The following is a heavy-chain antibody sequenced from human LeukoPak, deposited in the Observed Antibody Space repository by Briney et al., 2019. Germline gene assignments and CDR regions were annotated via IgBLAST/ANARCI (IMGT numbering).Heavy chain of an antibody. J-gene: IGHJ4*02. Sequence: PGGSLRLSCVASGFTFSSHSMNWVRQAPGKGLEWISYISSSSTIIHYVDSVRGRFTISRDDAKNSLYLQMNSLRAEDTAIYYCVGTGPLSSNGWDFNYWGQGTLVTVSS. CDR2: ISSSSTII. V-gene: IGHV3-48*01. CDR1: GFTFSSHS. D-gene: IGHD6-19*01. CDR3: VGTGPLSSNGWDFNY.